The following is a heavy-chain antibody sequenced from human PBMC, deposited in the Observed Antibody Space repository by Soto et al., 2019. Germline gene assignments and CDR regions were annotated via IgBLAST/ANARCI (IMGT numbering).Heavy chain of an antibody. J-gene: IGHJ6*02. D-gene: IGHD3-10*01. CDR1: GFTFSTYS. CDR2: ISSSSYI. Sequence: EVQLVESGGHLVKPGGSLRLSCSASGFTFSTYSMNWVRQAPGKGLEWVSSISSSSYIYYADSVKGRFTISRDNAKNSLYLQMNSLRAEDTAVYYCARDPQSGSGMDVWGQGTTVTVSS. V-gene: IGHV3-21*01. CDR3: ARDPQSGSGMDV.